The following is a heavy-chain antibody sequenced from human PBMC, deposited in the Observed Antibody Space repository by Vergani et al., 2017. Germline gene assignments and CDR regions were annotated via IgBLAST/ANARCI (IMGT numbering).Heavy chain of an antibody. CDR1: GYSFTSYW. V-gene: IGHV5-51*01. D-gene: IGHD3-22*01. CDR3: ARSNLYYYDSSGYDY. Sequence: EVQLVQSGAEVKKPGESLKISCKGSGYSFTSYWLGWVRQMPGKGLEWMGIIYPGDSDTRYSPSFQGQVTISADKSISTAYLQWSSLKASDTAMYYCARSNLYYYDSSGYDYWGQGTLVTVSS. CDR2: IYPGDSDT. J-gene: IGHJ4*02.